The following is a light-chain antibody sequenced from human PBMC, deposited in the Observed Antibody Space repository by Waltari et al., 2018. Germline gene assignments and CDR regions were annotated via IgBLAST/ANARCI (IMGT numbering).Light chain of an antibody. CDR1: QSVSRN. CDR3: HQYNNWRPWT. V-gene: IGKV3-15*01. CDR2: DAS. J-gene: IGKJ1*01. Sequence: ETVMTQYPATLFVSPGERATLPCRASQSVSRNLSWYQQKPGQAPRLLIYDASTRATGIPARFSGSGSDIEFTLTICSLQSEDSAVYCCHQYNNWRPWTFGQGTKVEIK.